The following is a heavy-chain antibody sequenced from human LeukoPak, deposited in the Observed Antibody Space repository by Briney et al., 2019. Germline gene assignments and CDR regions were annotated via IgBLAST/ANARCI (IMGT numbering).Heavy chain of an antibody. D-gene: IGHD1-26*01. J-gene: IGHJ5*02. Sequence: SETLSLTCAVSGYSISSGYYWGWIRPPPGKGLEWIGSIYHSGSTYYNPSLKSRVTISVDTSKNQFYLKLSSVTAADTAVYYCARSGSYRKTWFDPWGQGTLDAVSS. CDR2: IYHSGST. V-gene: IGHV4-38-2*01. CDR3: ARSGSYRKTWFDP. CDR1: GYSISSGYY.